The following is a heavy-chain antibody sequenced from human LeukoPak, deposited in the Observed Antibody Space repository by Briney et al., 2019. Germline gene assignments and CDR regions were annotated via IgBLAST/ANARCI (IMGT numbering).Heavy chain of an antibody. J-gene: IGHJ6*03. CDR1: GGSISSYY. V-gene: IGHV4-59*01. Sequence: PSETLSLTCTVSGGSISSYYWSWIRQPPGKGLEWIGNIYYSGSTNYNPSLKSRVTISVDTSKNQFSLKLSSVTAADTAVYYCARGVNLYYYMDVWGKGTTVTISS. CDR2: IYYSGST. CDR3: ARGVNLYYYMDV. D-gene: IGHD1-20*01.